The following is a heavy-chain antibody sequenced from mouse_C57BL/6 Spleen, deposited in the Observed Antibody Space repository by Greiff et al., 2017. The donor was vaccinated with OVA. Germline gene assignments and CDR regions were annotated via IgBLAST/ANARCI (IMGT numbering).Heavy chain of an antibody. J-gene: IGHJ2*01. CDR3: ARWAGDDFDY. CDR2: IYPGSGST. Sequence: QVQLKQPGAELVKPGASVKMSCKASGYTFTSYWITWVKQRPGQGLEWIGDIYPGSGSTNYNEQFTSKATLTVDTSSSTAYMQLSSLTSEYSAVYYCARWAGDDFDYWGQGTTLTVSS. D-gene: IGHD3-3*01. CDR1: GYTFTSYW. V-gene: IGHV1-55*01.